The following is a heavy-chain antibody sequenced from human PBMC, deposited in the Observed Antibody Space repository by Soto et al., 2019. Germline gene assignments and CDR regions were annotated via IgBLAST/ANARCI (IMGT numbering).Heavy chain of an antibody. V-gene: IGHV3-30*18. Sequence: QVQLVESGGGVVQPGRSLRLSCAASGFTFSSYGMHWVRQAPGKGLEWVAVISYDGSNKYYADSVKGRFTISRDNSKNTLYLQMNSLRAEDTAVYYCAKVQMGDSSGYPLDYWGQGTLVTVSS. CDR2: ISYDGSNK. CDR3: AKVQMGDSSGYPLDY. CDR1: GFTFSSYG. D-gene: IGHD3-22*01. J-gene: IGHJ4*02.